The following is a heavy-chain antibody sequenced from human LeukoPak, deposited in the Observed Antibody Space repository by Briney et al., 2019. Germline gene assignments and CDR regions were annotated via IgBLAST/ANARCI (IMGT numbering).Heavy chain of an antibody. CDR1: GGSISSYY. Sequence: SETLSLTCTVSGGSISSYYWSWIRQPPGKGLEWIGYIYYSGSTNYKPSLKSRVTISVDTSKNQFSLKLNSVTAADTAVYYCARGGYYGSGDDFRFDPWGQGTLVTVSS. CDR2: IYYSGST. V-gene: IGHV4-59*01. CDR3: ARGGYYGSGDDFRFDP. D-gene: IGHD3-10*01. J-gene: IGHJ5*02.